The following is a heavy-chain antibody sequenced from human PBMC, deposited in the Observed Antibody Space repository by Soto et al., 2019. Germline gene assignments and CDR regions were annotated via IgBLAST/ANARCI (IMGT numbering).Heavy chain of an antibody. CDR2: INPNSGGT. CDR3: ARSNPHYYYYGMDV. V-gene: IGHV1-2*02. Sequence: GASVKVSCKASGYTFTGYYMHWVRQAPGQGLEWMGWINPNSGGTNYAQKFQGRVTMTRDTSISTAYMELSRLRSDDTAVYYCARSNPHYYYYGMDVWGQGTTVTVPS. CDR1: GYTFTGYY. J-gene: IGHJ6*02.